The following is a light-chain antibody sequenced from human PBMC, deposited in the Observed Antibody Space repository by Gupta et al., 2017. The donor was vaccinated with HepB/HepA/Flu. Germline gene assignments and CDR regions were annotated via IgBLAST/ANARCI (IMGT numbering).Light chain of an antibody. J-gene: IGKJ4*01. CDR1: QGINTT. V-gene: IGKV1-16*01. CDR3: LHYHYYPLT. Sequence: DIQMTQPPSSLSACVGDRVTITCRASQGINTTLGWFQQKPGKAPKSLIYGVSTLQSGIPFRFSCSGSGTDFTLILSSLQPEDSASYYCLHYHYYPLTFGGGTKVALK. CDR2: GVS.